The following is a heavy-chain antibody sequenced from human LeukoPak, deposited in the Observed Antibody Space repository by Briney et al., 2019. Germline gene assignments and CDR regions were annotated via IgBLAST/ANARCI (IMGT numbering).Heavy chain of an antibody. D-gene: IGHD6-19*01. CDR3: AKCDSPLAGDYFDY. Sequence: QPGGSLRLACAASGFTFSNYGMSRVRQAPGKGLEWISGISGGGGNTYYADSVKGRFTFSRDNSKNTLYLQMNSLRAEDTAVYYCAKCDSPLAGDYFDYWGQGTLVTVSS. J-gene: IGHJ4*02. CDR1: GFTFSNYG. CDR2: ISGGGGNT. V-gene: IGHV3-23*01.